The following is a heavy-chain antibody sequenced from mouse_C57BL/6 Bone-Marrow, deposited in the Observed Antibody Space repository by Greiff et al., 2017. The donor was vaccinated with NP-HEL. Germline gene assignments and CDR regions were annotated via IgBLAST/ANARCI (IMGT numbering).Heavy chain of an antibody. CDR3: ARGGDWEAMDY. CDR2: IHPNSGST. Sequence: QVQLQQSGAELVKPGASVKLSCKASGYTFTSYWMHWVKQRPGQGLEWIGMIHPNSGSTNYNEKFKSKATLTVDKSSSTAYMQLSSLTSEDSAVYYCARGGDWEAMDYWGQGTSVTVSS. CDR1: GYTFTSYW. V-gene: IGHV1-64*01. D-gene: IGHD4-1*01. J-gene: IGHJ4*01.